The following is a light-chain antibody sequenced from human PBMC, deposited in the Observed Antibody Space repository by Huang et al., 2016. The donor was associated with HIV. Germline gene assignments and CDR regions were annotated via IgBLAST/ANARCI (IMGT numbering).Light chain of an antibody. CDR3: QRYDNWPPYT. CDR1: QSIGSN. CDR2: GAS. Sequence: EIVMTQSPATLSVSPGERATLSCRASQSIGSNLAWYQQRPGQAPRRRFSGASTRATGIPARFSASGSGTEFTLTISSLQSEDFAVYYCQRYDNWPPYTFGQGTRLEIK. J-gene: IGKJ2*01. V-gene: IGKV3-15*01.